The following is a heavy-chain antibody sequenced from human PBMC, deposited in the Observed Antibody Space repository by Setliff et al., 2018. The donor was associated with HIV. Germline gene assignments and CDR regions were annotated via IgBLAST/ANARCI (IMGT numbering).Heavy chain of an antibody. V-gene: IGHV4-38-2*02. CDR3: AREAPGPRNSWPYYFDY. Sequence: SETLSLTCTVSGDFFSSDSYLDWIRQPPGKGLEWIGTIYYTGATNYNPSLKMRLTISLDTSKRQFSLILTSVTAADTAVYYCAREAPGPRNSWPYYFDYWGQGTLVTVSS. CDR1: GDFFSSDSY. CDR2: IYYTGAT. J-gene: IGHJ4*02. D-gene: IGHD6-13*01.